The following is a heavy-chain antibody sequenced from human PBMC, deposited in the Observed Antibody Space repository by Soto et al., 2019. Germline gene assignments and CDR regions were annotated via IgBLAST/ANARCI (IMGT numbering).Heavy chain of an antibody. D-gene: IGHD4-17*01. CDR1: GGSISSYY. CDR3: ARLPRLMTIKAFDI. V-gene: IGHV4-59*08. CDR2: IYYSGST. J-gene: IGHJ3*02. Sequence: SETLCLTYTVSGGSISSYYWSWIRQPPGKGLEWIGYIYYSGSTNYNPSLKSRVTISVDTSKNQFSLKLSSVTAADTAVYYCARLPRLMTIKAFDIWGQGTMVTVSS.